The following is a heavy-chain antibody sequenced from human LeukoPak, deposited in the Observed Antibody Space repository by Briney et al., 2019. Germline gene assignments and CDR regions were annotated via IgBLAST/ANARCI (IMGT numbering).Heavy chain of an antibody. V-gene: IGHV1-3*01. CDR2: INAGNGNT. D-gene: IGHD3-10*01. J-gene: IGHJ1*01. Sequence: GASVKVSCKASGYTFTSYAMHWVRQAPGQRVEWMGWINAGNGNTKYSQKFQGRVTITRDTSASTAYMELSSLRSEDTAVYYCARVGGSGVYFQHWGQGTLVTVSS. CDR3: ARVGGSGVYFQH. CDR1: GYTFTSYA.